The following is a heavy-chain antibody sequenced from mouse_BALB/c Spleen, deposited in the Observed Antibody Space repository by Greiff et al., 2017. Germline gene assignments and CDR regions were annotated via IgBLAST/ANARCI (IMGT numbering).Heavy chain of an antibody. V-gene: IGHV5-4*02. CDR2: ISDGGSYT. J-gene: IGHJ2*01. Sequence: DVHLVESGGGLVKPGGSLKLSCAASGFTFSDYYMYWVRQTPEKRLEWVATISDGGSYTYYPDSVKGRFTISRDNAKNNLYLQMSSLKSEDTAMYYCAREGLRRRGFDYWGQGTTLTVSS. CDR3: AREGLRRRGFDY. D-gene: IGHD2-2*01. CDR1: GFTFSDYY.